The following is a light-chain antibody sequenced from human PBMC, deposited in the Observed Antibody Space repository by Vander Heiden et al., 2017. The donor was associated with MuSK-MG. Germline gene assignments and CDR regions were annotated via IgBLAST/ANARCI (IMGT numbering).Light chain of an antibody. Sequence: DIVMTQSPLSLPVTPGEPASISCRSSQSLLHSNGYNYLDWYLQKPGQSPQLLISLGSNRASGVPDRFSGSGSGTDFTLKISRVEAEDVGIYYCMQPLQTPITFGQGTRLXIK. V-gene: IGKV2-28*01. J-gene: IGKJ5*01. CDR2: LGS. CDR1: QSLLHSNGYNY. CDR3: MQPLQTPIT.